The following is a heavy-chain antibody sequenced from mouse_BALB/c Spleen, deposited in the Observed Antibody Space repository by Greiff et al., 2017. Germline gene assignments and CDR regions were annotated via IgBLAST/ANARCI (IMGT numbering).Heavy chain of an antibody. J-gene: IGHJ4*01. CDR2: INPYNGGT. Sequence: LLQPGASMKISCKASGYSFTGYTLNWVKQSHGKNLEWIGLINPYNGGTSYNQKFNGKATLTVDKSSSTAYMELRSLTSEDSAVYYCAREELGRNAMDYWGQGTSVTVSS. D-gene: IGHD4-1*01. V-gene: IGHV1-26*01. CDR1: GYSFTGYT. CDR3: AREELGRNAMDY.